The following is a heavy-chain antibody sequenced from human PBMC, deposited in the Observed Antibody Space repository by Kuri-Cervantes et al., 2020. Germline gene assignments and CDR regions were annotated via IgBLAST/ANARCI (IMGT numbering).Heavy chain of an antibody. CDR3: ARVVVGTAADQFDY. J-gene: IGHJ4*02. D-gene: IGHD2-21*01. CDR1: GFTFSSYA. CDR2: ISYDGSNK. Sequence: GESLKISCAASGFTFSSYAMHWVRQAPGKGLEWVAVISYDGSNKYYADSVKGRFTISRDNSKNTLYLQMNSLRAEDTAVYYCARVVVGTAADQFDYWGQGTLVTVSS. V-gene: IGHV3-30-3*01.